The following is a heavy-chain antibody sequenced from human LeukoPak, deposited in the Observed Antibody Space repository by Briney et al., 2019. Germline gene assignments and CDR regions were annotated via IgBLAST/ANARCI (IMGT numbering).Heavy chain of an antibody. CDR1: GFTFSSYS. Sequence: GGSLRLSCAASGFTFSSYSMNWVRQAPGKGLEWVSSISSSSSYIYYADSVKGRFTISRDNAKNSLYLQMNSLRAEDTAVYYCARDPSGPADVWGGYRHLDYWGQGTLGPV. CDR3: ARDPSGPADVWGGYRHLDY. V-gene: IGHV3-21*01. D-gene: IGHD3-16*02. CDR2: ISSSSSYI. J-gene: IGHJ4*02.